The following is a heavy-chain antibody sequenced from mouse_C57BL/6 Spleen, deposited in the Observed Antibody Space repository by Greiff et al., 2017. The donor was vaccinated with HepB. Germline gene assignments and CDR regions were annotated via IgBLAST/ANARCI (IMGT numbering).Heavy chain of an antibody. V-gene: IGHV5-17*01. D-gene: IGHD1-1*01. CDR1: GFTFSDYG. CDR3: AGPYGSTYYYAMDY. J-gene: IGHJ4*01. Sequence: EVKLMESGGGLVKPGGSLKLSCAASGFTFSDYGMHWVRQAPEKGLEWVAYISSGSSTIYYADTVKGRFTISSDNDKNTLFLQMTSLRSEDTARYYCAGPYGSTYYYAMDYWGQGTSVTVSS. CDR2: ISSGSSTI.